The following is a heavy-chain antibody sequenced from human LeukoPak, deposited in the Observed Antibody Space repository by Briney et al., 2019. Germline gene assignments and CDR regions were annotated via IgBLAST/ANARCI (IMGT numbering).Heavy chain of an antibody. Sequence: SVTVSFTASGGTFSSYAISWVRQAPGQGLEWMGGIIPIFGTANYAQKFQGRVTITTDESTSTAYMELSSLRSEDTAVYYCARGGGLSITGTLYYFDYWGQGTLVTVSS. J-gene: IGHJ4*02. V-gene: IGHV1-69*05. D-gene: IGHD1-7*01. CDR2: IIPIFGTA. CDR1: GGTFSSYA. CDR3: ARGGGLSITGTLYYFDY.